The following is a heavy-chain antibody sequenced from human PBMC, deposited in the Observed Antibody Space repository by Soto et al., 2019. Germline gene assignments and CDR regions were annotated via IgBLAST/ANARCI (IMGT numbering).Heavy chain of an antibody. CDR3: SRETLWFGESPKS. V-gene: IGHV3-74*01. CDR2: INGDGRIT. J-gene: IGHJ4*02. D-gene: IGHD3-10*01. Sequence: EVHLVESGGGSVQPGGSLRISCGASGFTFGSYWMDWVRQVPGKGLVWVSRINGDGRITTYADSVKGRFTISRDNAGSTLYLQTNRLRVDDTAVYYCSRETLWFGESPKSGGQGTLVTVSS. CDR1: GFTFGSYW.